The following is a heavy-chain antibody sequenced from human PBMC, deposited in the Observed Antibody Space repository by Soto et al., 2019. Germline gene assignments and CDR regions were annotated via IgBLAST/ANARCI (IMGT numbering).Heavy chain of an antibody. CDR2: ISYDGSNQ. Sequence: QVELVESGGGVVQPGRSLRLSCAASGFPFSSYGMHWVRQAPGKGLEWVAVISYDGSNQYYADSLKGRFTISRDNSKNTLYLEVNSLRPEDKAVYFCAKSRMGSSWYEGDSWGQGTLVTVSS. CDR1: GFPFSSYG. J-gene: IGHJ4*02. CDR3: AKSRMGSSWYEGDS. V-gene: IGHV3-30*18. D-gene: IGHD6-13*01.